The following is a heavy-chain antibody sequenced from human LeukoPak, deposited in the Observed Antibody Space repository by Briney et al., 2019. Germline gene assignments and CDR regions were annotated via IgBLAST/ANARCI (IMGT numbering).Heavy chain of an antibody. CDR1: GFTFSSYA. CDR3: AGEDDPKPKYDY. V-gene: IGHV3-23*01. D-gene: IGHD1-1*01. J-gene: IGHJ4*02. Sequence: GGSLRPSCALSGFTFSSYAMSWVRQPPGKGLGWVSAISGSGGSTDYADSVKGRFTISRDNAKNSLYLQMHSLRAEDTAVYFCAGEDDPKPKYDYWGQGSLVTVSS. CDR2: ISGSGGST.